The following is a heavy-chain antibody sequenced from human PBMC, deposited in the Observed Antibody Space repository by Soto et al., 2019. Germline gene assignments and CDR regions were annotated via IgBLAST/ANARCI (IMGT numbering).Heavy chain of an antibody. J-gene: IGHJ4*02. V-gene: IGHV1-69*01. CDR2: IIPIFGTA. D-gene: IGHD3-22*01. Sequence: QVQLVQSGAEVKKPGSSVKVSCKASGGTFSSYAISWVRQAPGQGLEWMGGIIPIFGTANYAQKFQGRVTITADESTRTAYMELSSMRSEDTAVYYCARQQYYYDSSGYSNFDYWGQGTLVTVSS. CDR3: ARQQYYYDSSGYSNFDY. CDR1: GGTFSSYA.